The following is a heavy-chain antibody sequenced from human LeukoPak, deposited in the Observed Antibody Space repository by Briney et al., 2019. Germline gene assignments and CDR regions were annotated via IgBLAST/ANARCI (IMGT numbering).Heavy chain of an antibody. D-gene: IGHD3-22*01. CDR1: GGSISSSSYY. Sequence: SETLSLTCTVSGGSISSSSYYWGWIRQPPGKGLEWIGEIYHSGSTNYNPSLKSRVTISVDKSKNQFSLKLSSVTAADTAVYYCARDQYYYDSSGYHNWFDPWGQGTLVTVSS. CDR2: IYHSGST. CDR3: ARDQYYYDSSGYHNWFDP. J-gene: IGHJ5*02. V-gene: IGHV4-39*07.